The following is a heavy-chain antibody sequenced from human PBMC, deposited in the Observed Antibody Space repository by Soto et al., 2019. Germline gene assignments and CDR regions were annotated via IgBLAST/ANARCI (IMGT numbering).Heavy chain of an antibody. CDR1: GFTFSSYA. Sequence: PGGSLRLSCAASGFTFSSYAMHWVRQAPGKGLEWVAVISYDGSNKYYADFVKGRFTISRDNSKNTLYLQMNSLRAEDTAVYYCARERGRAGTMPHYYYGMDVWGQGTTVTVSS. D-gene: IGHD1-7*01. J-gene: IGHJ6*02. V-gene: IGHV3-30-3*01. CDR2: ISYDGSNK. CDR3: ARERGRAGTMPHYYYGMDV.